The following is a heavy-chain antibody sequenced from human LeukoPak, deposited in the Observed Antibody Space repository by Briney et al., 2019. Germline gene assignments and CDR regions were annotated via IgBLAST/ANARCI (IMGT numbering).Heavy chain of an antibody. CDR3: ARDRHNWKKGFDY. J-gene: IGHJ4*02. Sequence: PSETLSLTCTVSGGSISSSSYYWGWIRQPPGKGLEWIGSIYYSGSTYYNPSLKSRVTISVDTSKNQFSLKLSSVTAADTAVYYCARDRHNWKKGFDYWGQGTLVTVSS. V-gene: IGHV4-39*07. CDR2: IYYSGST. D-gene: IGHD1-20*01. CDR1: GGSISSSSYY.